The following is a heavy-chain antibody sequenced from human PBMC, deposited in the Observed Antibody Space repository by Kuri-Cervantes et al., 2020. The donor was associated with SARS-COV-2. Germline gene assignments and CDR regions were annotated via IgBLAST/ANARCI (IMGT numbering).Heavy chain of an antibody. CDR2: IYTSGST. Sequence: SETLSLTCTVSGGSINSGSYYWSWIRQPAGKGLEWIGRIYTSGSTNYNPSLKSRVTISVDTSKNQFSLKLSSVTAADTAVYYCARERRYCSSTSCYNEAQRWFDPWGQGTLVTVSS. CDR3: ARERRYCSSTSCYNEAQRWFDP. D-gene: IGHD2-2*02. V-gene: IGHV4-61*02. CDR1: GGSINSGSYY. J-gene: IGHJ5*02.